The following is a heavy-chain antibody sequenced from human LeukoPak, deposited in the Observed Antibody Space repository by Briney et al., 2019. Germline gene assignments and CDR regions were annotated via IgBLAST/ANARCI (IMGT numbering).Heavy chain of an antibody. CDR2: IRYDGSNK. D-gene: IGHD2-2*01. CDR1: GFTFSSYG. V-gene: IGHV3-30*02. CDR3: AKDKESVVVVPAAIDYYYMDV. J-gene: IGHJ6*03. Sequence: QAGGSLRLSCAASGFTFSSYGMHWVRQAPGKGLEWVAFIRYDGSNKYYADSVKGRFTISRDNSKNTLYLQMNSLRAEDTAVYYCAKDKESVVVVPAAIDYYYMDVWGKGTTVTVSS.